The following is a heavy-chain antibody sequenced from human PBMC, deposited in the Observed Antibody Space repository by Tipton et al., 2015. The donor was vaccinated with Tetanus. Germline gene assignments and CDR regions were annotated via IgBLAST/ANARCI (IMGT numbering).Heavy chain of an antibody. V-gene: IGHV1-46*01. D-gene: IGHD4-11*01. CDR2: INPSGGST. CDR3: ARGPTVTTAHYYYGMDV. CDR1: GYTFTSYD. J-gene: IGHJ6*02. Sequence: QLVQSGAEVKKPGASVKVSCKTSGYTFTSYDINWVRQAPGQGLEWMGIINPSGGSTSYAQKFQGRVTMTRDTSTSTVYMELSSLRSEDTAVYYCARGPTVTTAHYYYGMDVWGQGTTVTVSS.